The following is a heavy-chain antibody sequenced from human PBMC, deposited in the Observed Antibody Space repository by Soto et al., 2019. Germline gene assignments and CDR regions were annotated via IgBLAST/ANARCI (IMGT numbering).Heavy chain of an antibody. CDR3: ARPYYDFWSGSQFLQLGP. V-gene: IGHV1-2*02. D-gene: IGHD3-3*01. J-gene: IGHJ5*02. CDR2: INPNSGGT. Sequence: RASVKVSCKASGYTFTGYYMHWVRQAPGQGLEWMGWINPNSGGTNYAQKFQGRVTMTRDTSISTAYMELSRLRSDDTAVYYCARPYYDFWSGSQFLQLGPWGQGTLVTVSS. CDR1: GYTFTGYY.